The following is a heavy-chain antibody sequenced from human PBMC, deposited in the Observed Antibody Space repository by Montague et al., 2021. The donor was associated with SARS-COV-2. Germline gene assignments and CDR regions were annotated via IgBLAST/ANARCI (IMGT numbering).Heavy chain of an antibody. J-gene: IGHJ4*02. D-gene: IGHD3-3*01. CDR1: GFTFSSYE. CDR3: ARGSSFVTIFGVVITDPLFDY. V-gene: IGHV4-34*01. CDR2: INHSGST. Sequence: LRLSCAASGFTFSSYEMNWIRQPPGKGLEWIGEINHSGSTNYNPSLKSRVTISVDTSKNQFSLQLSSVTAADTAVYYCARGSSFVTIFGVVITDPLFDYWGQGTLVTVSS.